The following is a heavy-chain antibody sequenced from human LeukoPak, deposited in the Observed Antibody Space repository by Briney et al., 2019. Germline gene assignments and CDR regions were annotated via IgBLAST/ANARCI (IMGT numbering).Heavy chain of an antibody. J-gene: IGHJ4*02. CDR1: GGSISSFH. D-gene: IGHD6-6*01. CDR3: ASRLDSSSPFDY. V-gene: IGHV4-4*07. CDR2: FFTSGST. Sequence: SETLSLTCTVSGGSISSFHWSWIRQPAGKGLEWIGRFFTSGSTNYNPSLKSRVTMSVDTSKNQFSLKLSSVTAADTAVYYCASRLDSSSPFDYWGQGTLVTVSS.